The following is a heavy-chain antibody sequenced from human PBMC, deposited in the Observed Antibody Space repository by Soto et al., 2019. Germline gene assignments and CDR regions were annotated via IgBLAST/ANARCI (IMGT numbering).Heavy chain of an antibody. J-gene: IGHJ6*01. V-gene: IGHV3-9*01. CDR1: GFTFDNHA. CDR2: ITWNSGSL. D-gene: IGHD6-25*01. Sequence: EMQLVESGGELVQPGRSLRLSCAASGFTFDNHAMHWVRQAPGKGLEWVSTITWNSGSLAYADSVKGRFTISRDNANNSLLLQMNSLRTADTAFYYCAEDGGHKRRTLLSAHHYGVDVWGQATAVTASS. CDR3: AEDGGHKRRTLLSAHHYGVDV.